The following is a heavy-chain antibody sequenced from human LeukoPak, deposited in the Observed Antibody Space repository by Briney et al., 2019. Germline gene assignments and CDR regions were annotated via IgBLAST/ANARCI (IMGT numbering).Heavy chain of an antibody. Sequence: PGGSLRLSCAASGFTFSSYWMSWVRQVPGKGLEWVANIKQDGSEKYYVDSVKGRFTISRDNAKNSLYLQMNSLRAKDTAMYYCSGSGWIDYWGQGTLVTVSS. CDR2: IKQDGSEK. V-gene: IGHV3-7*01. CDR3: SGSGWIDY. CDR1: GFTFSSYW. J-gene: IGHJ4*02. D-gene: IGHD6-19*01.